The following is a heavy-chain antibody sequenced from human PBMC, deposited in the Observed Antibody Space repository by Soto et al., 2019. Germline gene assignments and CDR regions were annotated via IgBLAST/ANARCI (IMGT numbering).Heavy chain of an antibody. V-gene: IGHV3-9*01. CDR3: AKTSWDRRAFDI. D-gene: IGHD1-26*01. Sequence: PGGSLRLSCAASGFTFDGYAMHWVRQAPGKGLEWVSGISWNSGSIGYADSVKGRFTISRDNAKNSLYLQMNSLRAEDTALYYCAKTSWDRRAFDIWGQGTMVTVSS. CDR2: ISWNSGSI. CDR1: GFTFDGYA. J-gene: IGHJ3*02.